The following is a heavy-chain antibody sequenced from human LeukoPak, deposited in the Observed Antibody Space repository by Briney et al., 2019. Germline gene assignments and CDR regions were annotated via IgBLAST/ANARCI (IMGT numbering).Heavy chain of an antibody. CDR1: GYSFTSYW. V-gene: IGHV5-51*01. J-gene: IGHJ3*02. Sequence: GESLKISCKGSGYSFTSYWIGWVRQMPGKGLEWMGIIYPGDSDTRCSPSFQGQVTISADKSISTAYLQWSSLKASDTAMYYCARAVVPAGTHSAFDIWGQGTMVTVSS. CDR2: IYPGDSDT. D-gene: IGHD2-2*01. CDR3: ARAVVPAGTHSAFDI.